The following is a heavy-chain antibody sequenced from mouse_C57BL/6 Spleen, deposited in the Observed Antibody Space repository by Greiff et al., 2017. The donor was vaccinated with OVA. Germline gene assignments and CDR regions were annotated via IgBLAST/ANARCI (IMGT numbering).Heavy chain of an antibody. Sequence: QVQLKQSGAELVKPGASVKLSCKASGYTFTSYWMHWVKQRPGQGLEWIGMIHPNSGSTNYNEKFKSKATLTVDKSSSTAYMQLSSLTSEDSAVYYCARGDRYYGSSTTFDYWGQGTTLTVSS. J-gene: IGHJ2*01. D-gene: IGHD1-1*01. V-gene: IGHV1-64*01. CDR3: ARGDRYYGSSTTFDY. CDR1: GYTFTSYW. CDR2: IHPNSGST.